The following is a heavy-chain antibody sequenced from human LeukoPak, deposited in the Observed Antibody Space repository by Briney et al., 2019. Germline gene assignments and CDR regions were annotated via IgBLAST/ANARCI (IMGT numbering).Heavy chain of an antibody. CDR1: GFTFSNAW. CDR3: PTEGDRNDY. D-gene: IGHD3-16*01. V-gene: IGHV3-15*01. Sequence: GGSLRLSCAASGFTFSNAWMSWVRQAPGKGLEGVGRIKSKIDGGTTDYVAPVKGRFTISRDDSKNTLYLQMNSLKTEDTAVYYCPTEGDRNDYWGQGTLVTVSS. J-gene: IGHJ4*02. CDR2: IKSKIDGGTT.